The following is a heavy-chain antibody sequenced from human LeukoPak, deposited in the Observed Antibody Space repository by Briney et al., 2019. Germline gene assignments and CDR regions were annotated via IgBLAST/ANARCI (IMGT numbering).Heavy chain of an antibody. D-gene: IGHD2-2*01. CDR2: ISSSGSTI. Sequence: GGSLRLSCAASGFTFSDYYMSWIRQAPGKGLEWVSYISSSGSTIYYADSVKGRFTIYRDNAKNSLYLQMNSLRAEDTAVYYCARVAGNCSSTSCYTYYYYYMDVWGKGTTVTVSS. CDR1: GFTFSDYY. J-gene: IGHJ6*03. CDR3: ARVAGNCSSTSCYTYYYYYMDV. V-gene: IGHV3-11*04.